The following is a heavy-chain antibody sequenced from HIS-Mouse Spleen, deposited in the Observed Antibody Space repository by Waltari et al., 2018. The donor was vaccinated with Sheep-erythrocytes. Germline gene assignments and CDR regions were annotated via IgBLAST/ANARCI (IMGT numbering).Heavy chain of an antibody. CDR1: EFTFSSDS. D-gene: IGHD1-26*01. CDR3: ARVASGATFDY. V-gene: IGHV3-21*01. J-gene: IGHJ4*02. Sequence: EVQLVESGGGLVKPGGSLRLSCAASEFTFSSDSMNWVRQAPGKGLEWFSSISSSSSYIYYADSVKGRFTISRDNAKNSLYLQMNSLRAEDTAVYYCARVASGATFDYWGQGTLVTVSS. CDR2: ISSSSSYI.